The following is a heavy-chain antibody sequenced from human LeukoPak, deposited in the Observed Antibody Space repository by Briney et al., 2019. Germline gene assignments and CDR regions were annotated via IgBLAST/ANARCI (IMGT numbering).Heavy chain of an antibody. CDR2: INTNTGNP. J-gene: IGHJ3*02. Sequence: ASVKVSCKASGYTFTSYYMHWVRQAPGQGLEWMGWINTNTGNPTYAQGFTGRFVFSLDTSVSTAYLQISSLKAEDTAVYYCARDYGIGRDGYNLGIWGQGTMVTVSS. CDR3: ARDYGIGRDGYNLGI. D-gene: IGHD5-24*01. CDR1: GYTFTSYY. V-gene: IGHV7-4-1*02.